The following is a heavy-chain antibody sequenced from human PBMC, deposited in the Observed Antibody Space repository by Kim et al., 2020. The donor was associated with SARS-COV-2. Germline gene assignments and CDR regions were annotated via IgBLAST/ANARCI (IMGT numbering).Heavy chain of an antibody. CDR1: GFTFTTYG. Sequence: GGSLRLSCPTSGFTFTTYGMHWVRQAPGEGLEWVAVISYDGIKKDYKESAKGRFTISRDNSKSTLFLEMDRLRPEDTAVYYCARGRFCNGGTCYPLLDYWGKGSLVTVSS. CDR3: ARGRFCNGGTCYPLLDY. CDR2: ISYDGIKK. V-gene: IGHV3-30*03. J-gene: IGHJ4*02. D-gene: IGHD2-15*01.